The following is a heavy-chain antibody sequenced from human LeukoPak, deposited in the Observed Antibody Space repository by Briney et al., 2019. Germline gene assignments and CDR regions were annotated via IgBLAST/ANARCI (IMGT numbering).Heavy chain of an antibody. V-gene: IGHV3-33*01. CDR1: GFTFSSYG. D-gene: IGHD3-10*01. J-gene: IGHJ4*02. CDR3: ATDYYGSGSYYKGEVDY. Sequence: GSLRLSCAASGFTFSSYGMHWVRQAPGKGLEWVAVIWYDGSNKYYADSVKGRFTISRDNSKNTLYLQMNSLRAEDTAVYYCATDYYGSGSYYKGEVDYWGQGTLVTVSS. CDR2: IWYDGSNK.